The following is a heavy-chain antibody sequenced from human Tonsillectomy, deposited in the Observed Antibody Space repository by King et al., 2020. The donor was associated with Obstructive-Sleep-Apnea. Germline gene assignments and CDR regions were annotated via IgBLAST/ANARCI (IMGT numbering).Heavy chain of an antibody. CDR3: ATGGFWAVPFDY. CDR1: GFTFTRHW. J-gene: IGHJ4*02. V-gene: IGHV3-7*01. CDR2: IKQDGSEQ. D-gene: IGHD6-19*01. Sequence: VQLVESGGGLVQPGGSLRLSCAASGFTFTRHWMSWVRQVPGKGLEWVANIKQDGSEQYYMDSVKGRFTISRDNAKDSLFLQLNSRRAEDTAVYYCATGGFWAVPFDYWGQGTLVTVSS.